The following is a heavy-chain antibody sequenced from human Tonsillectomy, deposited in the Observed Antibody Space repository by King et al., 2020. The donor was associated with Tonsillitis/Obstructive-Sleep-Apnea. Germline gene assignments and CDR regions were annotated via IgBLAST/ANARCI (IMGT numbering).Heavy chain of an antibody. V-gene: IGHV4-34*01. CDR1: GGSFSGYY. J-gene: IGHJ3*02. CDR2: IYYSGST. Sequence: VQLQQWGAGLLKPSETLSLTCAVYGGSFSGYYWSWIRQPPGKGLEWIGYIYYSGSTYYNPSLKSRVTISVDTSKNQFSLKLSSVTAADTAVYYCASAGPNSFYLPQLVHDAFDIWGQGTMVTVSS. D-gene: IGHD6-13*01. CDR3: ASAGPNSFYLPQLVHDAFDI.